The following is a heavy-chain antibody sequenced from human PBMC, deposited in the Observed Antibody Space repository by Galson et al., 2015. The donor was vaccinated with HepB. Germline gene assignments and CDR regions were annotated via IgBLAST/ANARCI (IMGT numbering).Heavy chain of an antibody. D-gene: IGHD3-9*01. J-gene: IGHJ3*02. V-gene: IGHV5-51*01. CDR2: IYPGDADT. Sequence: QSGAEVKKPGESLKISCTGSGYSFTSYWIGWVRQMPGKGLEWMGIIYPGDADTRYSPSFQGQVTISADKSISTAYLQWSSLKASDTAMYYCAKSRRTYYYILTGLGTDNYAFDIWGQGTMVTVSS. CDR1: GYSFTSYW. CDR3: AKSRRTYYYILTGLGTDNYAFDI.